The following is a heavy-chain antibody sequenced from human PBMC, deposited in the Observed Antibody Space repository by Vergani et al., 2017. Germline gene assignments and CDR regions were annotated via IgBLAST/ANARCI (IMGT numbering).Heavy chain of an antibody. CDR3: ARDFSSWSFLDY. D-gene: IGHD6-13*01. Sequence: QVQLVESGGGVVQPGRSLRLSCAASGFTFSSYGMHWVRQAPGKGLEWVAVIWYDGSNKYYADSVKGRFTISRDNSKNTLYLQRNSLRAEDTAVYYCARDFSSWSFLDYWGQGTLVTVSS. CDR1: GFTFSSYG. J-gene: IGHJ4*02. V-gene: IGHV3-33*01. CDR2: IWYDGSNK.